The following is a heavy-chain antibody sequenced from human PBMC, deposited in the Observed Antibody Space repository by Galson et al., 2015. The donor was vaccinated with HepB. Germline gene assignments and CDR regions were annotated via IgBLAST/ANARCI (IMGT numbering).Heavy chain of an antibody. CDR3: ARDWVGRNRLAPYYYGMDV. V-gene: IGHV1-18*04. CDR2: ISAYNGNT. D-gene: IGHD1-14*01. CDR1: GYTFTSYD. J-gene: IGHJ6*02. Sequence: SVKVSCKASGYTFTSYDISWVRQAPGQGLEWMGWISAYNGNTNYAQKLQGRVTMTTDTSTSTAYMELRSLRSDDTAVYYCARDWVGRNRLAPYYYGMDVWGQGTTVTVSS.